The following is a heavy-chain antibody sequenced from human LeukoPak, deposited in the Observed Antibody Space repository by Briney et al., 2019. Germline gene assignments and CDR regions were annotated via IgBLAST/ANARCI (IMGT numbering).Heavy chain of an antibody. CDR2: INPNSGGT. D-gene: IGHD2-15*01. Sequence: ASVKVSCKASGYTFTGYYMHWVRQAPGQGLEWMGRINPNSGGTNYAQKFRGRVTMTRDTSISTAYMELSRLRSDDTAVYYCARERYCSGGSCYLRYYGMDVWGQGTTVTVSS. V-gene: IGHV1-2*06. CDR1: GYTFTGYY. CDR3: ARERYCSGGSCYLRYYGMDV. J-gene: IGHJ6*02.